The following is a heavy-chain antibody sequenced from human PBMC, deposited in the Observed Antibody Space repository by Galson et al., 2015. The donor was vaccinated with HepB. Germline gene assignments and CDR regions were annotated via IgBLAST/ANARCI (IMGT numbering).Heavy chain of an antibody. CDR2: ISGSGGST. Sequence: SLRLSCAASGFTFSTYAMSWVRQAPGKGLEWVSTISGSGGSTYYADSVKGRFSISRDNAKNSLYLQMNSLRAEDTAVYYCARQSGRWLQLALDYWGQGTLVTVSS. CDR1: GFTFSTYA. J-gene: IGHJ4*02. V-gene: IGHV3-23*01. D-gene: IGHD5-24*01. CDR3: ARQSGRWLQLALDY.